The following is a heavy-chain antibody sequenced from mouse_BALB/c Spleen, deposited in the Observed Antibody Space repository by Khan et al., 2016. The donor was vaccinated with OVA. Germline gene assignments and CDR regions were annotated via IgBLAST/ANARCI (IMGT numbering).Heavy chain of an antibody. J-gene: IGHJ2*01. Sequence: QVHVKQSGPGLVAPSQSLSITCTVSGFSLTSYGVHWVRQPPGKGLEWLGVIWAGGSTNYNSDLMSSLTISQDNSKSQVFLKMNRLQTDDTAMNYGARLEDIWGQGTTLTVSS. D-gene: IGHD1-3*01. CDR1: GFSLTSYG. CDR2: IWAGGST. CDR3: ARLEDI. V-gene: IGHV2-9*02.